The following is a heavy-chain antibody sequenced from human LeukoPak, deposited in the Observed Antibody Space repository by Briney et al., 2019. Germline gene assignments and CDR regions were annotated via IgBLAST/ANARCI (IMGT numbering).Heavy chain of an antibody. V-gene: IGHV3-66*01. CDR3: AREYCSGGSCYTDY. J-gene: IGHJ4*02. D-gene: IGHD2-15*01. CDR2: IYSGGST. CDR1: GFTVSSNY. Sequence: GGSLRLSCAATGFTVSSNYMSWVRQAPGKGLEWVSVIYSGGSTYYADSVKGRFTISRDNSKNTLYLQMNSLRAEDTAVYYCAREYCSGGSCYTDYWGQGTLVTVSS.